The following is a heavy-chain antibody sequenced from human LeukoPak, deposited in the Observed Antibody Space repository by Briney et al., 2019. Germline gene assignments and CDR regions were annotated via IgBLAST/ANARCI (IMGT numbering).Heavy chain of an antibody. Sequence: GSLRLSCAASGFTFSSYAMHWVRQAPGKGLEWVAVISYDGSNKYYADSVKGRFTISRDNSKNTLYLQMNSLRAEDTAVYYCAKSMDILTGYLWSLDYWGQGTLVTVSS. D-gene: IGHD3-9*01. CDR2: ISYDGSNK. CDR3: AKSMDILTGYLWSLDY. J-gene: IGHJ4*02. CDR1: GFTFSSYA. V-gene: IGHV3-30*04.